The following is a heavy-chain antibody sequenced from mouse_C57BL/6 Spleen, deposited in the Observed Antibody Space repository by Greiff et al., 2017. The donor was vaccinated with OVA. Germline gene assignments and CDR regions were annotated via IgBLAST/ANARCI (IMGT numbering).Heavy chain of an antibody. CDR2: IYPSDSET. CDR3: ARRGNGNYYWDY. V-gene: IGHV1-61*01. D-gene: IGHD2-1*01. Sequence: QVQLQQPGAELVRPGSSVKLSCKASGYTFTSYWMDWVKQRPGQGLEWIGNIYPSDSETHYNQKFKDKATLTVDKSSSTAYMQRSSLTSDDSADYYCARRGNGNYYWDYWGQGTTLTVSS. CDR1: GYTFTSYW. J-gene: IGHJ2*01.